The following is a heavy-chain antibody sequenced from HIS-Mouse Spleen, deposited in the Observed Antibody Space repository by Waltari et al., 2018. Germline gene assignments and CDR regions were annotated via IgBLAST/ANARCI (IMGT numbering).Heavy chain of an antibody. CDR2: IYSSGTT. CDR3: AREIPYSSSWYDWYFDR. D-gene: IGHD6-13*01. CDR1: GGSISSSSYY. J-gene: IGHJ2*01. Sequence: QLQLQESGPGLVKPSETLSLTCTVSGGSISSSSYYWGWIRQPPGKGLEWIGRIYSSGTTEYNPSLKSPVTRSVETSKNQCSLKRSSVTAADTAVYYCAREIPYSSSWYDWYFDRWGRGTLVTVSS. V-gene: IGHV4-39*07.